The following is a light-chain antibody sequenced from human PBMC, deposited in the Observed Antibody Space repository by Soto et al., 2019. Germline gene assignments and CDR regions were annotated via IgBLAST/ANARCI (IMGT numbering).Light chain of an antibody. J-gene: IGKJ2*01. CDR1: QSVSRIY. CDR2: ETS. CDR3: HLYVNPPQYI. V-gene: IGKV3-20*01. Sequence: EIVLTQSPGTLSLSPGERATLSCRTSQSVSRIYLACYQQKPGQAPRLLIYETSSRATGIPDSFSGSWSCKEFTLTIIRLEPEDFAVSHCHLYVNPPQYIFGQGTKLEIK.